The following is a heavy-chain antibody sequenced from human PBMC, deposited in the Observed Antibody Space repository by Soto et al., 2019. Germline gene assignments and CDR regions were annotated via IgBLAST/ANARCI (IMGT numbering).Heavy chain of an antibody. J-gene: IGHJ6*03. CDR1: GYTFTSYG. V-gene: IGHV1-18*01. CDR2: ISAYNGNT. CDR3: ARARHEWNYGYYYYHHLDV. Sequence: ASVKVSCKASGYTFTSYGISWVRQAPGQGLEWMGWISAYNGNTNYAQKLQGRVTMTTDTSTSTAYMELRSLRSDDTAVYYCARARHEWNYGYYYYHHLDVCGKGTTVTVSS. D-gene: IGHD1-7*01.